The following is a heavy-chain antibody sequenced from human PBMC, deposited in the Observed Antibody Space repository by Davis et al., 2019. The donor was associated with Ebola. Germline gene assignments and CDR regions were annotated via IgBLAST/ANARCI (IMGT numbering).Heavy chain of an antibody. D-gene: IGHD2-2*01. V-gene: IGHV3-48*01. CDR1: GSAFSNYN. CDR3: ARETPISSRSDW. CDR2: ITTNGWST. Sequence: PGGSLRLSCTASGSAFSNYNMNWVRQAPGKGLEWVSSITTNGWSTYYADSVKGRFIISRDNAKNSLFLQMHSLRGDDTAVYFCARETPISSRSDWWGQGTLVTVSS. J-gene: IGHJ4*02.